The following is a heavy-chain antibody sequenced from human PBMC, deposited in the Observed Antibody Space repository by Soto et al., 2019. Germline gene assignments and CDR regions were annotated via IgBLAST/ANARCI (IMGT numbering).Heavy chain of an antibody. D-gene: IGHD2-2*01. CDR3: LKSRYQLLQNHYRDV. CDR1: GLTFSNYA. CDR2: ITNSGDTS. J-gene: IGHJ6*03. Sequence: EVQLLESGGGLVQPGGSLRLSCAASGLTFSNYAMSWVRQAPGMGLEWVSLITNSGDTSYYAGSVRGRFTISRDNSKNTLYLHMNSLRAEDTARYYCLKSRYQLLQNHYRDVWGKGTTVTVS. V-gene: IGHV3-23*01.